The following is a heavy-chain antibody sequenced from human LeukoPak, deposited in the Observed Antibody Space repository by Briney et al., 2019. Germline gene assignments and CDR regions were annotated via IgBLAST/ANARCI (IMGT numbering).Heavy chain of an antibody. V-gene: IGHV4-38-2*02. Sequence: SETLSLTCTVSGYSINSGYYWGWIRQPPGKGLEWIGSIYHSGSTYYNPSLKSRVTISVDTSKNQFSLKLSSVTAADTAVYYCARGTPHCSSTSCVTFDYWGQGTLVTVSS. CDR3: ARGTPHCSSTSCVTFDY. J-gene: IGHJ4*02. D-gene: IGHD2-2*01. CDR1: GYSINSGYY. CDR2: IYHSGST.